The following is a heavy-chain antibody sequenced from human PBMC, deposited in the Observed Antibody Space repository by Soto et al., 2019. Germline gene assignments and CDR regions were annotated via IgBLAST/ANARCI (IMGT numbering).Heavy chain of an antibody. D-gene: IGHD2-2*01. V-gene: IGHV3-21*01. CDR1: GFTFSSYS. CDR2: ISSSSSYI. Sequence: GGSLRLSCAASGFTFSSYSMNWVRQAPGKGLEWVSSISSSSSYIYYADSVKGRFTISRDNAKNSLYLQMNSLRAEDTAVYYCASGLLGYCSSTSCYGRRMVDYWGQGTLVTVSS. CDR3: ASGLLGYCSSTSCYGRRMVDY. J-gene: IGHJ4*02.